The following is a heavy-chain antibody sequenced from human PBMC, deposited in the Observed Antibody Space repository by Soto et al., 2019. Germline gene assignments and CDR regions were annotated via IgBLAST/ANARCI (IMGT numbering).Heavy chain of an antibody. CDR1: GCTFTTYN. D-gene: IGHD2-21*02. V-gene: IGHV1-8*01. CDR3: VRYGVAATY. J-gene: IGHJ4*02. Sequence: ASLKVSCTASGCTFTTYNMNWVRQATGQGLEWMGWMNPNSGNTGYAQKFQDRITWTRDTSITTAYMELSSLRSDDTAVYFCVRYGVAATYWGQGTLVTVSS. CDR2: MNPNSGNT.